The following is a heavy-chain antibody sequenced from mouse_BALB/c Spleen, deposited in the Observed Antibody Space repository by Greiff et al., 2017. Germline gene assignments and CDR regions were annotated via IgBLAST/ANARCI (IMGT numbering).Heavy chain of an antibody. CDR2: ISSGGSYT. CDR1: GFTFSSYG. V-gene: IGHV5-6*02. J-gene: IGHJ3*01. CDR3: ARRTTATPY. D-gene: IGHD1-2*01. Sequence: EVKLMESGGDLVKPGGSLKLSCAASGFTFSSYGMSWVRQTPDKRLEWVATISSGGSYTYSPDSVKGRFTISRDNAKNTLYLQMSSLKSEDTAMYYCARRTTATPYWGQGTLVTVSA.